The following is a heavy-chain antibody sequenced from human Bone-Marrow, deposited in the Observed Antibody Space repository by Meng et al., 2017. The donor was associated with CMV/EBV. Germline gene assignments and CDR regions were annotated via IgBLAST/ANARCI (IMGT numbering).Heavy chain of an antibody. Sequence: GESLKISCAASGFTFSSYGLHWVHQAPGKVLAWVAFIRYDGSNKYYADSVKGRITISRDNSKNTLYLQMNSLRAEDTALYYCAKYRSSWSTEPNYFDYWGQGTLVTVSS. J-gene: IGHJ4*02. CDR1: GFTFSSYG. V-gene: IGHV3-30*02. CDR3: AKYRSSWSTEPNYFDY. D-gene: IGHD6-13*01. CDR2: IRYDGSNK.